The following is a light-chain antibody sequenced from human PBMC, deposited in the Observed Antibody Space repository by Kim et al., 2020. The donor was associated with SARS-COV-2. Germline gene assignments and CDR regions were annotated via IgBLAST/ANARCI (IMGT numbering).Light chain of an antibody. CDR1: QSLVHNNGNTY. Sequence: IVMTQTPLSAPVTLGQPTSISCRSSQSLVHNNGNTYLSWLHQRPGQPPRLLIYMISNRFSGVPDRFSGSGAGTEFTLEISRVEPEDVGVYYCMQATEFPLTFGGGTRVDIK. CDR3: MQATEFPLT. J-gene: IGKJ4*01. V-gene: IGKV2-24*01. CDR2: MIS.